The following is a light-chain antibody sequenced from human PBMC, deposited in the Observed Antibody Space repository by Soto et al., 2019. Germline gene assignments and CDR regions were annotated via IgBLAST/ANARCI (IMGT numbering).Light chain of an antibody. J-gene: IGLJ1*01. CDR1: SSDVGSYNL. Sequence: QSLLTQPASVSGSPGQSITISCTGTSSDVGSYNLVSWYQQHPGKAPKLMIYEGSKRPSGVSNRFSGSKSGNTASLTISGLQAGDEADYYCCSYAGSSTYVFGTGTKVTVL. V-gene: IGLV2-23*01. CDR2: EGS. CDR3: CSYAGSSTYV.